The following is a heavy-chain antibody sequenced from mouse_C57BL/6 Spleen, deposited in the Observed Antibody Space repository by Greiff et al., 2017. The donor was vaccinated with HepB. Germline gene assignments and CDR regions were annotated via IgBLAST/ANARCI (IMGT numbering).Heavy chain of an antibody. CDR3: ASIYYDYDVGDY. V-gene: IGHV3-6*01. D-gene: IGHD2-4*01. J-gene: IGHJ4*01. CDR1: GYSITSGYY. Sequence: EVKLQESGPGLVKPSQSLSLTCSVPGYSITSGYYWNWIRQFPGNKLEWMGYISYDGSNNYNPSLKNRISSTRDTSKNQLFLKLNSVTTEDTATYYCASIYYDYDVGDYWGQGTSVTVSS. CDR2: ISYDGSN.